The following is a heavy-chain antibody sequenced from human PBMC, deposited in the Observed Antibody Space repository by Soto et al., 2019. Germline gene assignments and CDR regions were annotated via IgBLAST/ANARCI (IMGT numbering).Heavy chain of an antibody. CDR1: GGSFSGYY. CDR3: GRSLRLAFPDY. J-gene: IGHJ4*02. CDR2: INHSGST. Sequence: SETLSLTCAVYGGSFSGYYWSWIRQPPGKGLEWIGEINHSGSTNYNPSLKSRVTISVDTSKNQFSLKLSSVTAADTAVYYCGRSLRLAFPDYWGQGTSDIGSS. V-gene: IGHV4-34*01. D-gene: IGHD6-6*01.